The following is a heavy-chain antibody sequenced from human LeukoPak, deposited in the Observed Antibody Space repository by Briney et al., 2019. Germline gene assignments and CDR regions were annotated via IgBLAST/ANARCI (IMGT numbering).Heavy chain of an antibody. Sequence: PGGSLRLSCAASGFTFSSYSMNWVRQAPGKGLEWVSYISSSSSTIYYADSVKGRFTISGDNAKNSLYLQMNSLRAEDTAVYYCASDSSGYDDAFDIWGQGTMVTVSS. CDR2: ISSSSSTI. V-gene: IGHV3-48*04. D-gene: IGHD3-22*01. CDR3: ASDSSGYDDAFDI. CDR1: GFTFSSYS. J-gene: IGHJ3*02.